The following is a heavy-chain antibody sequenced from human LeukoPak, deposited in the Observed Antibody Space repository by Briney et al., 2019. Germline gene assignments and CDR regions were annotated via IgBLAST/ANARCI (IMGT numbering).Heavy chain of an antibody. V-gene: IGHV4-59*01. CDR2: IYYSGST. J-gene: IGHJ3*02. Sequence: PSETLSLTCTVSGGSISSYYWSWIRQPPGKGLEWIGYIYYSGSTNYNPSLKSRVTISLDTSKTQFSLKLSSVTAADTPVYYCARSSYYYGADAFDIWGQGTMVTVSS. CDR3: ARSSYYYGADAFDI. D-gene: IGHD3-10*01. CDR1: GGSISSYY.